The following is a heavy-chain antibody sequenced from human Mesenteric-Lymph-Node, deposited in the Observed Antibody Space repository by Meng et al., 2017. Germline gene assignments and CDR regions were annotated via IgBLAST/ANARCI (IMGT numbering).Heavy chain of an antibody. Sequence: RPQLQESGPGLVKPSEALSLTCSVPGGSISTSGYYWGWIRQPPGKGLEWIGSIGHSGFTYYTPSLKSRVFIVVDTSKNQFSLKVSSVTAADTAVYFCARGELLWDYWGQGTLVTVSS. CDR3: ARGELLWDY. CDR1: GGSISTSGYY. J-gene: IGHJ4*02. CDR2: IGHSGFT. D-gene: IGHD2-2*01. V-gene: IGHV4-39*06.